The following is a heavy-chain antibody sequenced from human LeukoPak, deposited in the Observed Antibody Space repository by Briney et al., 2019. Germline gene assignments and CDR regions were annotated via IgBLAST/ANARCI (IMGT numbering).Heavy chain of an antibody. V-gene: IGHV3-43*02. CDR1: GFTFDDYA. CDR2: ISGDGGST. D-gene: IGHD3-10*01. Sequence: GGSLRLSCAASGFTFDDYAMHWVRQAPGKGLEWVSLISGDGGSTYFADSVKGRFTISRDNSKNSLYLQMNSLRTEDTALYYCAVGLMVIDYWGQGTLVTVSS. J-gene: IGHJ4*02. CDR3: AVGLMVIDY.